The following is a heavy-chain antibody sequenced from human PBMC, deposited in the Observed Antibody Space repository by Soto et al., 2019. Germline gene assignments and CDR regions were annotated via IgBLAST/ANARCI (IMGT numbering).Heavy chain of an antibody. CDR2: IDPSDSYT. V-gene: IGHV5-10-1*01. CDR1: RYSFTSYW. Sequence: GESLKISSKGSRYSFTSYWISWVRQMPGKGMEWMGRIDPSDSYTNYSPSFQGHVTISADKSISTAYLQWSSLKASDTAMYYCARLGSPIFPYCSSTCCPPWGQGTLVTVSS. J-gene: IGHJ5*02. CDR3: ARLGSPIFPYCSSTCCPP. D-gene: IGHD2-2*01.